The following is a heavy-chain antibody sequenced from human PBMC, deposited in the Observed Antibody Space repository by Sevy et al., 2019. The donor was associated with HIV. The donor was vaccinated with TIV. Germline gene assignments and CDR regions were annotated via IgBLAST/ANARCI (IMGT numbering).Heavy chain of an antibody. V-gene: IGHV1-2*04. CDR3: ARDRTSTYSSGWFNNWFDP. Sequence: ASVKVSCKASGYTFTGYYMHWVRQAPGQGLEWMGWINPNSGGTNYPQKFQGWVTMTRDTSISTAYMELSRLRSDDTAVYYCARDRTSTYSSGWFNNWFDPWGQGTLVTVSS. CDR2: INPNSGGT. CDR1: GYTFTGYY. J-gene: IGHJ5*02. D-gene: IGHD6-19*01.